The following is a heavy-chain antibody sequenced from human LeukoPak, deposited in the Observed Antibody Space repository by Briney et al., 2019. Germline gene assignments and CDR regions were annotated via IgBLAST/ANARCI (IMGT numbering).Heavy chain of an antibody. D-gene: IGHD3-10*01. CDR1: GGSISSYY. J-gene: IGHJ4*02. Sequence: PSETLSLTCTVSGGSISSYYWSWIRQPAGKGLEWIGRIYTSGSTNYNPSLKSRVTISVDTSKNQFSLKLSSVTAADTAVYYCARERYYYGSGSYSRGGYFDYWGQGTLVTVSS. V-gene: IGHV4-4*07. CDR2: IYTSGST. CDR3: ARERYYYGSGSYSRGGYFDY.